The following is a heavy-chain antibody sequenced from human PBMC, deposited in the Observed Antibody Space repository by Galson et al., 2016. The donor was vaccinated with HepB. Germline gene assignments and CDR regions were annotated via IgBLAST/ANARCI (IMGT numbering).Heavy chain of an antibody. Sequence: SLRLSCAASGFTFSSYGMLWVRQAPGKGLEWVAVISYDGNEKYYGDSVKGRFTISRDNSKNTLYLQMNSLRPEDTAIYYCAKGLVATMAYYYYAMDVWGQGTTVTVS. CDR3: AKGLVATMAYYYYAMDV. V-gene: IGHV3-30*18. CDR1: GFTFSSYG. J-gene: IGHJ6*02. D-gene: IGHD5-12*01. CDR2: ISYDGNEK.